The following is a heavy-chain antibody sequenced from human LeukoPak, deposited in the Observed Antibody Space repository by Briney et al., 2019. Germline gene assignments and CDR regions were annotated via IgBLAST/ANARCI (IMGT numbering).Heavy chain of an antibody. CDR3: ASCALYSNYFDY. J-gene: IGHJ4*02. V-gene: IGHV4-59*01. CDR1: GGSISSSY. D-gene: IGHD4-11*01. CDR2: IYYGGNT. Sequence: SETLSLTCTVSGGSISSSYWSWIRQPPGKGLEWIGYIYYGGNTNYNPSLKSRVTISLDTSKSQFSLRLSSVTTADTAVYYCASCALYSNYFDYSGQGTLVSVSS.